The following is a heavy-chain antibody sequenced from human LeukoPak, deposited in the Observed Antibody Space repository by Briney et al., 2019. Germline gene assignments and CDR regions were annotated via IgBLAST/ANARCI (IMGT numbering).Heavy chain of an antibody. CDR2: ISYDGSNK. Sequence: GGSLRLSCAASGFTFSSYAMHWVRQAPGKGLEWVAVISYDGSNKYYADSEKGRSTISRDNSKNTLYLQMNSLRAEDTAVYYCAKEQSSGWVDYWGQGTLVTVYS. CDR3: AKEQSSGWVDY. J-gene: IGHJ4*02. D-gene: IGHD6-19*01. V-gene: IGHV3-30*04. CDR1: GFTFSSYA.